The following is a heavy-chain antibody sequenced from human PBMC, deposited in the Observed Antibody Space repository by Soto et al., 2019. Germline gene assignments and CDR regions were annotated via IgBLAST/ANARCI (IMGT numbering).Heavy chain of an antibody. J-gene: IGHJ5*01. CDR3: ARGQITATGWFDS. D-gene: IGHD1-7*01. V-gene: IGHV4-39*07. CDR2: IYYSGSL. CDR1: GDSISSNNYF. Sequence: SETLSLTCTVSGDSISSNNYFWGWVRQPPGKGLEWIGYIYYSGSLYYNPSLKSRVAISVDTSKNQFSLRLSSVTAADTAVYYCARGQITATGWFDSWGQGTLVTVSS.